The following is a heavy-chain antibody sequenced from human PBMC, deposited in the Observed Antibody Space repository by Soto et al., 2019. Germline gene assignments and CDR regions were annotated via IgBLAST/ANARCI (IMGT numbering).Heavy chain of an antibody. V-gene: IGHV3-7*03. J-gene: IGHJ4*02. CDR1: GFTFSSYW. D-gene: IGHD2-21*02. CDR3: AREDTVATLRF. Sequence: EVQLVESGGGLVQPGGSLRLSCAASGFTFSSYWMSWVRQAPGQGLEWVANIKGDGSGTYYVDSMRGRFTISRDNAKNSLYLQMNTLRAEDTAVYFCAREDTVATLRFWGQGTLVTVSS. CDR2: IKGDGSGT.